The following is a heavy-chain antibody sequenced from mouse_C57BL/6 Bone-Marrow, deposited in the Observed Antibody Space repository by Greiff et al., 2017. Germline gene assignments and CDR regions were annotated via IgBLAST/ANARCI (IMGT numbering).Heavy chain of an antibody. CDR3: TTLRRGYWYFDV. J-gene: IGHJ1*03. CDR1: GFNIKDDY. Sequence: EVQRVEPGAELVRPGASVKLSCTASGFNIKDDYMHWVKQRPEQGLEWIGWIDPENGDTEYASKFKGKATITADTSSNTAYLQLSSLTSEDTAVYYCTTLRRGYWYFDVWGTGTTVTVSS. CDR2: IDPENGDT. D-gene: IGHD2-12*01. V-gene: IGHV14-4*01.